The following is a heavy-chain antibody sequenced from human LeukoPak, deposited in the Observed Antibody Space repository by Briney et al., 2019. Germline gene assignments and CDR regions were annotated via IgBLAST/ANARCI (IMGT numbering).Heavy chain of an antibody. CDR3: ASAWGGYCSSTSCYPFDY. V-gene: IGHV3-21*01. CDR1: GFTFSSYT. D-gene: IGHD2-2*01. Sequence: GGSLRLSCAASGFTFSSYTMNWVCQAPGKGLVWVSSISSSSSYIYYADSVKGRFTISRDSAKNSLYLQMNSLRAEDTAVYYCASAWGGYCSSTSCYPFDYWGQGNLVTVSS. CDR2: ISSSSSYI. J-gene: IGHJ4*02.